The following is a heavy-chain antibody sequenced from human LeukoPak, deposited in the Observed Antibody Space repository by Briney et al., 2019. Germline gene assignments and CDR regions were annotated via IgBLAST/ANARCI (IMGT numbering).Heavy chain of an antibody. CDR1: GFTFTRYG. J-gene: IGHJ4*02. Sequence: GGSLRLSCAASGFTFTRYGLHWVRQAPGKGLEWVAFIRDDRSTRYYAESVKGRFTVSRDNSKNTVYLQMDSLRTEDTAVYYCAKVPHSWGLFDSWGQGTLVTVSS. CDR3: AKVPHSWGLFDS. V-gene: IGHV3-30*02. CDR2: IRDDRSTR. D-gene: IGHD7-27*01.